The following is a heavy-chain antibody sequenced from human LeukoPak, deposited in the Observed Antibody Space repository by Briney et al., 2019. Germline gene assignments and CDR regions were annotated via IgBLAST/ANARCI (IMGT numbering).Heavy chain of an antibody. J-gene: IGHJ4*02. CDR3: AKGGSSWSSFDY. Sequence: PGGSLRLSCAASGFTFSSYAMSWVRQAPGKGLEWVSAISGSGGNTYYADSVKGRFTISRDNSKNTLYLQMNSLRAEDTAVYYCAKGGSSWSSFDYWGQGTLVTVSS. V-gene: IGHV3-23*01. D-gene: IGHD6-13*01. CDR1: GFTFSSYA. CDR2: ISGSGGNT.